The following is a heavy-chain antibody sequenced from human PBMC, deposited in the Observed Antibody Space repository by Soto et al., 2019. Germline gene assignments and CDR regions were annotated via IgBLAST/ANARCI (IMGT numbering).Heavy chain of an antibody. Sequence: EVQLVESGGGLVQPGGSLRLSCAASGFTFSSYWMSWVRQAPGKGVEWVANIKQDGSEKYYVDSVKGRFTISRDNAKNSLYLQMNSLRAEDTAVYYCAREGDYSFLFVPYYFDYWGQGTLVTVSS. V-gene: IGHV3-7*01. CDR1: GFTFSSYW. J-gene: IGHJ4*02. CDR3: AREGDYSFLFVPYYFDY. CDR2: IKQDGSEK. D-gene: IGHD4-4*01.